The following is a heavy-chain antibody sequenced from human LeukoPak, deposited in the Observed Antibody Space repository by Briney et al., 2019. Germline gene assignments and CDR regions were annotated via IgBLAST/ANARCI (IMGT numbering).Heavy chain of an antibody. CDR1: GGSISSYY. J-gene: IGHJ4*02. CDR3: ARGVGYSSFSVGY. V-gene: IGHV4-59*12. CDR2: IYYSGST. D-gene: IGHD5-18*01. Sequence: SETLSLTCIVSGGSISSYYWSWIRQPPGKGLEWIGYIYYSGSTNYNPSLKSRVTISVDTSKNQFSLKLSSVTAADTAVYYCARGVGYSSFSVGYWGQGTLVTVSS.